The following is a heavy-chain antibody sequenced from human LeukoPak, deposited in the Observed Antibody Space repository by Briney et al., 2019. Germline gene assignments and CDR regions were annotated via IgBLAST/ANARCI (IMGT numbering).Heavy chain of an antibody. CDR2: INHSGST. CDR3: ARTRHQYDFLTGYYPRGYYYYMDI. J-gene: IGHJ6*03. CDR1: GGSFSGYY. Sequence: SETLSLTCAVYGGSFSGYYWSWIRQPPGKGLEWIGEINHSGSTNYNPSLKSRVTISVDTSKNQFSLKLSSVTAADTAVYYCARTRHQYDFLTGYYPRGYYYYMDIWGKGTTVTVCS. V-gene: IGHV4-34*01. D-gene: IGHD3-9*01.